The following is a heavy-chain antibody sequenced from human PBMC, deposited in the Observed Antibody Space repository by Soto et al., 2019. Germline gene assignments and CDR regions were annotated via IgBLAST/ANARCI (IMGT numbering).Heavy chain of an antibody. V-gene: IGHV3-64D*06. CDR3: VKEGYMRSDWYGQFDY. CDR1: GFTFNSYA. Sequence: GGSVRLSCSASGFTFNSYAMHWVRQAPGKGLEFVSAISSYGADTYYADSVKGRFAISRDNSKNTLYLQMSSLRAEDTALYYCVKEGYMRSDWYGQFDYWGQGALVTVSS. CDR2: ISSYGADT. D-gene: IGHD6-19*01. J-gene: IGHJ4*02.